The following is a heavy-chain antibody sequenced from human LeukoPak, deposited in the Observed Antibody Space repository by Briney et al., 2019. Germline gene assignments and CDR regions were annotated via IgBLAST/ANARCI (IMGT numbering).Heavy chain of an antibody. J-gene: IGHJ3*02. V-gene: IGHV3-21*01. CDR1: GYTFSDYS. D-gene: IGHD3-16*02. CDR2: ISSSGTYI. CDR3: VSGNDPDYVWGTYRLDAFDI. Sequence: GGSLRLSCVASGYTFSDYSLNWVRQVPGKGLEWVSSISSSGTYIYYADSVRGRFTISRDHAKNSLFLQMNRLRAEDTALYYCVSGNDPDYVWGTYRLDAFDIWGEGTMVIVSS.